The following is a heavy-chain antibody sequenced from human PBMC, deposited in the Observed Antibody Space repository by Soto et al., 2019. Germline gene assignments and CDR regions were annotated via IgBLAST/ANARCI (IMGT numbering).Heavy chain of an antibody. D-gene: IGHD2-2*01. CDR2: IYPGESDT. Sequence: GESLKISCQGSGYSFANYWIGWVRQMPGKGLEWLGIIYPGESDTTYNPSFQGQVTISADKSISTAYLQWSSLKASDTAMYYCARYSTSSQYYYGMDVWGQGNTVTVSS. J-gene: IGHJ6*01. CDR1: GYSFANYW. CDR3: ARYSTSSQYYYGMDV. V-gene: IGHV5-51*01.